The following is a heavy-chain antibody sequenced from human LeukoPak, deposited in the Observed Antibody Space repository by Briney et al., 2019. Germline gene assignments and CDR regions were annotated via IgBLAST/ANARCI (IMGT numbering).Heavy chain of an antibody. CDR1: GFTFSSYG. Sequence: GGSLRLSCAASGFTFSSYGMHCVRQAPGKGLEWVAVISYDGSNKYYADSVKGRFTISRDNSKNTLYLQMNSLRAEDTAVYYYAYSSGWSYAGFDYWGQGTLVTVSS. J-gene: IGHJ4*02. CDR2: ISYDGSNK. CDR3: AYSSGWSYAGFDY. D-gene: IGHD6-19*01. V-gene: IGHV3-30*03.